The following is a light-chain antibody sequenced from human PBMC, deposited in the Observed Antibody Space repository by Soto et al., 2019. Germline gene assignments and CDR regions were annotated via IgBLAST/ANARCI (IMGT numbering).Light chain of an antibody. V-gene: IGKV3-15*01. Sequence: EIVMTQSPATLSVSPGERATLSCRASQSVSSNLAWYQQKPGQAPMLLIYGASTRATGIPARFSGSGSGIEFTLTISSLQSEDFAVYYCQQRSDWPWTFGQGTKVDIK. CDR2: GAS. J-gene: IGKJ1*01. CDR1: QSVSSN. CDR3: QQRSDWPWT.